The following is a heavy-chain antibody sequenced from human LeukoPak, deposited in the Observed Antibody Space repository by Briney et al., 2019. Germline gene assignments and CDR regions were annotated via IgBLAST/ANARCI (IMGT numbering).Heavy chain of an antibody. V-gene: IGHV1-8*01. CDR3: ARDYGGNSGWFDP. J-gene: IGHJ5*02. CDR1: VYTFTSYD. Sequence: GASVKVSCKASVYTFTSYDLNWVRQATGEGLEWMGWINPNSGNTGYAQKFQGRVTMTRDTSISTAYMELSSLRSEDTAVYYCARDYGGNSGWFDPWGQGTLVTVSS. CDR2: INPNSGNT. D-gene: IGHD4-23*01.